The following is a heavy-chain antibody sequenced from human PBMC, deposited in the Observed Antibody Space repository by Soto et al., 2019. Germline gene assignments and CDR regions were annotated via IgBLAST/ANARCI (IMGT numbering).Heavy chain of an antibody. CDR1: GGSISSGDYY. CDR2: IYYAGTT. D-gene: IGHD3-22*01. CDR3: ARLGRYYQAFDS. Sequence: SETLSLTCTVSGGSISSGDYYWSWIRQPPGKGLEWVGYIYYAGTTTYNPSLKGRATISLDTSENQFSLKVRSVTAADTAVYYCARLGRYYQAFDSWGQGTQVTVSS. J-gene: IGHJ4*02. V-gene: IGHV4-61*08.